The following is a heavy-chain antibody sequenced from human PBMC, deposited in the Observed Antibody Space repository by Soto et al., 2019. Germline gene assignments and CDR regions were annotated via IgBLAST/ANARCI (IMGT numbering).Heavy chain of an antibody. J-gene: IGHJ4*02. CDR3: AKAGPHFDS. CDR2: ISYDGSNE. Sequence: QVPLVESGGGVVQPGRSLRLSCAASGFIFSNFGMHWVRQAPGKGLEWVAMISYDGSNEYHADSVKGRFTISRDNYKSTLYLQMNSLRPDDTAVYYCAKAGPHFDSWGQGTLVTVSS. CDR1: GFIFSNFG. D-gene: IGHD7-27*01. V-gene: IGHV3-30*18.